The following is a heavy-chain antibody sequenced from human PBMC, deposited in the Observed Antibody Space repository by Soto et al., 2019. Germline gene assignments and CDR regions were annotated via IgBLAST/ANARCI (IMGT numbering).Heavy chain of an antibody. V-gene: IGHV3-48*02. CDR3: VRDRVIFGVVIISAFDI. D-gene: IGHD3-3*01. Sequence: PGGSLRLSCAASGFTFSSYSMNWVRQAPGKGLEWVSYISSSSSTIYYADSVKGRFTISRDNAKNSLYLQMNSLRDEDTAVYYCVRDRVIFGVVIISAFDIWGQGTMVTVSS. CDR2: ISSSSSTI. J-gene: IGHJ3*02. CDR1: GFTFSSYS.